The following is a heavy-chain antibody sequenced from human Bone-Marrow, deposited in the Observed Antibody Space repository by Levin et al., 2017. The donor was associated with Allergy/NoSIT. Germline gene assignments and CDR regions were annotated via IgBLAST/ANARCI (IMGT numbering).Heavy chain of an antibody. J-gene: IGHJ3*02. CDR3: AREWYTGSHYQVDAFDI. CDR2: IYNDGSRT. D-gene: IGHD1-26*01. CDR1: GFTLSTYW. Sequence: AGGSLRLSCAASGFTLSTYWMHWVRQAPGKGLVWVSRIYNDGSRTSYADSVQGRFTISRDNAKNTLYLQMNSLRAEDTAVYYCAREWYTGSHYQVDAFDIWGQGTMVTVSS. V-gene: IGHV3-74*01.